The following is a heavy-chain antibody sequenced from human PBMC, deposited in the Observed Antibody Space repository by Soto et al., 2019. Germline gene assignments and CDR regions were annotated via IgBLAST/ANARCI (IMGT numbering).Heavy chain of an antibody. J-gene: IGHJ6*02. V-gene: IGHV4-39*07. CDR1: GGSISDSNDH. CDR2: FHNSGSI. Sequence: PSATLSLTCTVAGGSISDSNDHWGWIRQSPGQGLEWIGSFHNSGSIHYNPPFKSRVTISVDTSKNQFSLKLSSVTAADTAVYYCARDLLVRSQDYYYYGMDVWGQGTTVTVSS. D-gene: IGHD3-10*02. CDR3: ARDLLVRSQDYYYYGMDV.